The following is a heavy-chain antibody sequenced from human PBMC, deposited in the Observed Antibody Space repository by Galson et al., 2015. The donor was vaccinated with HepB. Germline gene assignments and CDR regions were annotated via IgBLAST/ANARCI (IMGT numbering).Heavy chain of an antibody. V-gene: IGHV1-69*04. CDR3: ARDLLGYCSSTSCHPFDY. Sequence: SVKVSCKASGGTFSSYTISWVRQAPGQGLEWMGRIIPILGIANYAQKFQGRVTITADKSTSTAYMELSSLRSEDTAVYYCARDLLGYCSSTSCHPFDYWGQGTLVTVSS. D-gene: IGHD2-2*01. CDR2: IIPILGIA. J-gene: IGHJ4*02. CDR1: GGTFSSYT.